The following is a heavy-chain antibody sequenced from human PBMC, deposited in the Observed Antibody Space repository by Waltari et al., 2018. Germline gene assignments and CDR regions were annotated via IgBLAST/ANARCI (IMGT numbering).Heavy chain of an antibody. CDR3: TRDAIKGHTEVGY. CDR1: GGSISSGDYY. V-gene: IGHV4-30-4*08. CDR2: IYYSGST. Sequence: QVQLQESGPGLVKPSQTLSLSCTVSGGSISSGDYYWSRTRQPPGKGLEWIGYIYYSGSTYYNPSLKSRVTISVDTSKNQFSLKLSSVTAADTAVYYCTRDAIKGHTEVGYWGQGTLVTVSS. D-gene: IGHD2-15*01. J-gene: IGHJ4*02.